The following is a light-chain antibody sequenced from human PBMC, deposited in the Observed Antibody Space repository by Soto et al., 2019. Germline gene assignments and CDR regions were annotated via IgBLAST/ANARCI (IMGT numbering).Light chain of an antibody. CDR3: EQYKDWRPYT. Sequence: EILMTQSQATLSFSPGERATLSCRASQSISSNVAWYQQKPGQAPRLLIYGASTRATGVPARFSGGGSGIEFTLTISSLPSDDFAVYFCEQYKDWRPYTFGQGTKLEIK. CDR1: QSISSN. V-gene: IGKV3-15*01. J-gene: IGKJ2*01. CDR2: GAS.